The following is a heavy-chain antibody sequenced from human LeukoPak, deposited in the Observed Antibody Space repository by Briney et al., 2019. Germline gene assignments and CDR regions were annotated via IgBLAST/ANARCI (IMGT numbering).Heavy chain of an antibody. D-gene: IGHD6-13*01. J-gene: IGHJ4*02. V-gene: IGHV3-23*01. CDR3: AKEVAAAGYFDY. CDR2: ISATGGGA. CDR1: GFTFKNFA. Sequence: PGGSLRLSCAASGFTFKNFAMTWVRQAPGKGLEWVSTISATGGGAYYADSVKGRFTISRDNSKNTLYLQMNSLRAEDTAVYYCAKEVAAAGYFDYWGQGTLVTVSS.